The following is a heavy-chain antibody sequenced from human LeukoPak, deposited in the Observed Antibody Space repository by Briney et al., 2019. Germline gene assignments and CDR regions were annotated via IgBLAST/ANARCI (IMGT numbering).Heavy chain of an antibody. CDR3: ARRNYYGSGSSRAGQFDP. CDR2: IYYSGSP. CDR1: GGSISSSY. D-gene: IGHD3-10*01. V-gene: IGHV4-59*12. Sequence: SETLSLTCTVSGGSISSSYWSWIRQPPGKGLEWIGYIYYSGSPNYNPSLKSRVTISVDTSKNQFSLKLSSVTAADTAVYYCARRNYYGSGSSRAGQFDPWGQGTLVTVSS. J-gene: IGHJ5*02.